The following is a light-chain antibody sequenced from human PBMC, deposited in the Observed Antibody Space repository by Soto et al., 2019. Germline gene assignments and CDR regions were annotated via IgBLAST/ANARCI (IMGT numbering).Light chain of an antibody. J-gene: IGKJ1*01. V-gene: IGKV1-33*01. CDR1: QDISNY. Sequence: EIQMTQSPSSLFASVGERVTFTCKASQDISNYLNWYQQKPGKAPKLLIYDASNLETGVPSRFSGSGSGTDFTFTISSLQPEDIATYYCQQYDNLPRTFGQGTKV. CDR3: QQYDNLPRT. CDR2: DAS.